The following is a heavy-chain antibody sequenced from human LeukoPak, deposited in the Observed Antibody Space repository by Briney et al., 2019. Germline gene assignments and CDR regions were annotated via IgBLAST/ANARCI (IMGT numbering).Heavy chain of an antibody. CDR3: ARDGRGYSYGYVMNWFDP. V-gene: IGHV1-69*04. CDR2: IIPILGIA. Sequence: SVKVSCKASGGTFSSYAISWVRQAPGHGLEWMGRIIPILGIANYAQKFQGRVTITADKSTSTAYMELSSLRSEDTAVYYCARDGRGYSYGYVMNWFDPWGQGTLVTVSS. CDR1: GGTFSSYA. J-gene: IGHJ5*02. D-gene: IGHD5-18*01.